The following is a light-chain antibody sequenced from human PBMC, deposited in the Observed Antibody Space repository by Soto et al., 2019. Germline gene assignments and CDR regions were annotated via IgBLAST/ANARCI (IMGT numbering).Light chain of an antibody. J-gene: IGKJ2*01. V-gene: IGKV3-20*01. CDR1: QSVSSTY. CDR3: QQYGSSPYT. CDR2: GAS. Sequence: XILLTQSPCTLSLSPGERATLCCRSIQSVSSTYLAWFQQKPGQATRLLLYGASSRATGIPDRFSGSGSGKDFTITISRLEPEDFAVYYCQQYGSSPYTFGQGTKVDIK.